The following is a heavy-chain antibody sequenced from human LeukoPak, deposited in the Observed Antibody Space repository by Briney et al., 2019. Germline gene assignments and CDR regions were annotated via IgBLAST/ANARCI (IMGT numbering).Heavy chain of an antibody. CDR2: IYYSGST. Sequence: PSETLSLTCTVSGGSISSYYWTWIRQPPGKGLEWIGCIYYSGSTSYNPSLKSRVTISVDTSKNQFSLKLTSVTAADTAVYYCARDYFDSSSYYYGTDYWGQGTLVTVSS. CDR3: ARDYFDSSSYYYGTDY. CDR1: GGSISSYY. J-gene: IGHJ4*02. D-gene: IGHD3-22*01. V-gene: IGHV4-59*12.